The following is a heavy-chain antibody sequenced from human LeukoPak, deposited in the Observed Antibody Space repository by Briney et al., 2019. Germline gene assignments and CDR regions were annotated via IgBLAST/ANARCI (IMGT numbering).Heavy chain of an antibody. CDR1: DYSISSGYY. J-gene: IGHJ5*02. D-gene: IGHD3-9*01. V-gene: IGHV4-38-2*01. Sequence: KPSETLSLTCAVSDYSISSGYYWGWIRQPPGKGLEWIGSIYHSGSTYYNPSLKSRVTISVDTSKNQFSLKLSSVTAADTAVYYCARGGFYYDILTGYLTWGQGTLVTVSS. CDR3: ARGGFYYDILTGYLT. CDR2: IYHSGST.